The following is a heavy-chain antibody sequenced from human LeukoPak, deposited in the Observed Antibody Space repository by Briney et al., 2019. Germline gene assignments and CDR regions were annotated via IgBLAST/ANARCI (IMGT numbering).Heavy chain of an antibody. J-gene: IGHJ4*02. CDR3: GSHRTGTGIGWHRTFDY. V-gene: IGHV3-66*04. D-gene: IGHD1-14*01. Sequence: GGSLRLSCAASGFIVSSKYMSWVRQARGKGLAWVSVIYSGGTTLYADCVKGGFSISRGIYQNTVYHQMLSRRAEEQGAYYSGSHRTGTGIGWHRTFDYWGQGTLVTVSS. CDR1: GFIVSSKY. CDR2: IYSGGTT.